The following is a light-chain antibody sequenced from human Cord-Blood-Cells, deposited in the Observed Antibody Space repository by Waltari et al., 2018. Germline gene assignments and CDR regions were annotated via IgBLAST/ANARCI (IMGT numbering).Light chain of an antibody. J-gene: IGKJ1*01. CDR3: QQYNSYPGT. V-gene: IGKV1-5*01. CDR2: DAP. Sequence: DIQITQSTSTLSASVGDRVTITCRASQSISSWLAWYQQKPGKAPKLLIYDAPSLESGVPSRFSGSGSGTEFTLTISSLQPDDFATYYCQQYNSYPGTFGQGTKVEIK. CDR1: QSISSW.